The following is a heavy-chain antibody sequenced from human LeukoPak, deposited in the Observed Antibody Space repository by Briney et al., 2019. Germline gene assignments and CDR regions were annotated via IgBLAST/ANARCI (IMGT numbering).Heavy chain of an antibody. CDR2: IIPIFGTA. J-gene: IGHJ4*02. CDR1: GGTFSSYA. CDR3: ARGGYYDSSGYSSFDY. D-gene: IGHD3-22*01. V-gene: IGHV1-69*05. Sequence: SVKVSCKASGGTFSSYAISWVRQAPGQGLGWMGRIIPIFGTANYAQKFQGRVTITTDESTSTAYMELSSLRSEDTAVYYCARGGYYDSSGYSSFDYWGQGTLVTVSS.